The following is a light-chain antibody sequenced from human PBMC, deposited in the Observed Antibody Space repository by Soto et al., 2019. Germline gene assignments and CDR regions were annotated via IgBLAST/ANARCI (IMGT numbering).Light chain of an antibody. CDR2: AS. V-gene: IGKV3-20*01. CDR3: QHYGTSAL. J-gene: IGKJ3*01. CDR1: QSVSDSY. Sequence: EIVLTQSPGTLSLSPGERATLSCRASQSVSDSYLAWYQQKPGQAPRLLIYASSRATGIPDRFSGSGSGTEFTLTISRREPEDFAVYYCQHYGTSALFGPETKVDIK.